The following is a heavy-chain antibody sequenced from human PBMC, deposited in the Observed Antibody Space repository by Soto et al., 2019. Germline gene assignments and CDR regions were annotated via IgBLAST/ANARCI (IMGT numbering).Heavy chain of an antibody. Sequence: QITLKESGPPLVKPTQTLTLTCTFSGFSLSSSGVGVGWIRQPPGKALEWLALIYWDDDKRYSPSLNSRLTITKDTSNNQVVLTMTNMDPMDTATYYCAHRRTDYYDSSGKFDYWGQGTLVTVSS. J-gene: IGHJ4*02. CDR2: IYWDDDK. V-gene: IGHV2-5*02. D-gene: IGHD3-22*01. CDR1: GFSLSSSGVG. CDR3: AHRRTDYYDSSGKFDY.